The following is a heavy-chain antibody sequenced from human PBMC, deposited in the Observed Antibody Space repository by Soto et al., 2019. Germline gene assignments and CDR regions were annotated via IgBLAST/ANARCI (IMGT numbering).Heavy chain of an antibody. J-gene: IGHJ4*02. CDR2: IWYDGSNK. Sequence: GGSLRLSCAASGFTFSSYGMHWVRQAPGKGLEWVAVIWYDGSNKYYADSVKGRFTISRDNSKNTLYLQMNSLRAEDTAVYYCARFTVTTVSGYFDYWGQGTLVTVSS. CDR1: GFTFSSYG. V-gene: IGHV3-33*01. D-gene: IGHD4-17*01. CDR3: ARFTVTTVSGYFDY.